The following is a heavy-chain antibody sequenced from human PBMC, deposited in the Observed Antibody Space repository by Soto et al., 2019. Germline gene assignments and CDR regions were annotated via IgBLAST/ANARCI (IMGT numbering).Heavy chain of an antibody. CDR1: GGSISISDYF. J-gene: IGHJ2*01. Sequence: QLQLQESGPGLVKPSETLSLTCTVSGGSISISDYFWGWIRQPPGKGLEWIGSIYYRGDTYYNPTLKSRVSISVDTSKNQFSLNLSAVTAADTAIYFCAKQVGRGNWYFDLWGRGTLVTVSS. CDR2: IYYRGDT. D-gene: IGHD1-26*01. CDR3: AKQVGRGNWYFDL. V-gene: IGHV4-39*01.